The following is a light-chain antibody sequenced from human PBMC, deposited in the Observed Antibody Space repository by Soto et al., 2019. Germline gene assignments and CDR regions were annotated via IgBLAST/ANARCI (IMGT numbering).Light chain of an antibody. J-gene: IGKJ4*01. CDR2: GAS. CDR3: QQYYRWPLT. Sequence: EVVMTQSPATLSVSPGERATLSCRASQSVSTSLAWYQQKPGQAPSLLIYGASTRATGVPATISGSGSGTEFTLTISSLQSEDFALYYCQQYYRWPLTFGGGTKVDIK. CDR1: QSVSTS. V-gene: IGKV3-15*01.